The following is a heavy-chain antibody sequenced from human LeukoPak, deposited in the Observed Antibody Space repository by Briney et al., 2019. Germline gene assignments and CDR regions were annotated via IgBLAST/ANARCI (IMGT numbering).Heavy chain of an antibody. CDR3: ARGVPKTSYYYYYMDV. Sequence: GGSLRLSCAASGITFSDYAMNWVRQAPGKGLEWVSAISGSGGSTYYADSVKGRFTISRDNSKNTLYLHMNSLRAEDTAVYYCARGVPKTSYYYYYMDVWGKGTTVTVSS. CDR1: GITFSDYA. J-gene: IGHJ6*03. CDR2: ISGSGGST. D-gene: IGHD4-11*01. V-gene: IGHV3-23*01.